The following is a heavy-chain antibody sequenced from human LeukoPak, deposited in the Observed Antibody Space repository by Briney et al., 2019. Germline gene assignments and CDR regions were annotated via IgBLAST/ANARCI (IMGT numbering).Heavy chain of an antibody. Sequence: GRSLRLSCAASGFTFSSYAMNWVRQAPGKGLEWVSSIDGISIATHYADSVKGRFTISRDNCKNTLYLQLNRLRAEDTALYYCSTRIAPDKGGQGTLVTVAS. CDR3: STRIAPDK. CDR1: GFTFSSYA. V-gene: IGHV3-23*01. CDR2: IDGISIAT. J-gene: IGHJ4*02. D-gene: IGHD2/OR15-2a*01.